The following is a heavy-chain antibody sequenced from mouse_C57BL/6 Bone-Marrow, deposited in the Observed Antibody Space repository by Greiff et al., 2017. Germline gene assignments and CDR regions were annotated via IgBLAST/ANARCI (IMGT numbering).Heavy chain of an antibody. D-gene: IGHD1-1*01. J-gene: IGHJ1*03. CDR2: INPGSGGT. CDR3: ARRTYGSSSYWYFDV. V-gene: IGHV1-54*01. CDR1: GYAFTNYL. Sequence: QVQLQQSGAELVRPGTSVKVSCKASGYAFTNYLLEWVKQRPGQGLEWIGVINPGSGGTNYNEKFKGKATLTADKSSSTAYMQLSSLTSEDSAVYFCARRTYGSSSYWYFDVWGTGTTVTVSS.